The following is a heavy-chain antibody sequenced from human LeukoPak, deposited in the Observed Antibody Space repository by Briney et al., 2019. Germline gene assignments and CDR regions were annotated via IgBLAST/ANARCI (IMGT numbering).Heavy chain of an antibody. CDR1: GFTFSSYG. J-gene: IGHJ6*04. V-gene: IGHV3-30*18. CDR2: ISYDGSNK. CDR3: AKDGPSTSNYGMDV. Sequence: GRSLRLSCAASGFTFSSYGKHWVRQAPGKGLEWVAVISYDGSNKYYADSVKGRFTISRDNSKNTLYLQMNSLRAEDTAVYYCAKDGPSTSNYGMDVCGKRTTLTVSS. D-gene: IGHD2-2*01.